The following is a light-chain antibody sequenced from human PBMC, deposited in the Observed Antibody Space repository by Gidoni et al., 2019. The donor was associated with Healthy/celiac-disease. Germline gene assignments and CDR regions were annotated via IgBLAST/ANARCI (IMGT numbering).Light chain of an antibody. J-gene: IGKJ2*01. CDR2: KAS. Sequence: DIQMTQSPSTLSASVGDRVTITCRASQSISSWLAWYQQKPGKAPKLLIHKASSLESGVPSRFSGSGSGTEFTLTISSLQPDDFATYYCQQYNSYSPFFGQGTKLEIK. CDR1: QSISSW. V-gene: IGKV1-5*03. CDR3: QQYNSYSPF.